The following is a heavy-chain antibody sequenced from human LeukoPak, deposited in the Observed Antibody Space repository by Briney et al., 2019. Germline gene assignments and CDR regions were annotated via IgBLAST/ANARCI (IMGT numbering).Heavy chain of an antibody. J-gene: IGHJ4*02. CDR2: INHSGNT. CDR3: ARGSVRGVIRY. V-gene: IGHV4-34*01. Sequence: PSETLSLTCAVYGGSFSGYNWSWIRQPPGKGLEWIGEINHSGNTSYNPSLKSRVTISGDTSKNQFSLKLTSVTAADTAVYYCARGSVRGVIRYWGQGTLVTVSS. D-gene: IGHD3-10*01. CDR1: GGSFSGYN.